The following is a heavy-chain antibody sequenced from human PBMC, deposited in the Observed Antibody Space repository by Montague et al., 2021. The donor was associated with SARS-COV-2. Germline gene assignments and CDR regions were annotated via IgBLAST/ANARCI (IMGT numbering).Heavy chain of an antibody. CDR3: AKVGDLMAGYSLVNLDN. Sequence: SLRLSCAASGFTFSGSPMSWVRQAPGQGLEWVSVIHSGGRSLYYGRSVEGRFTVSRDNSKNTVYLQMNNLRAEDTAVYYCAKVGDLMAGYSLVNLDNWGQGTLVIVSS. CDR2: IHSGGRSL. CDR1: GFTFSGSP. D-gene: IGHD3-9*01. V-gene: IGHV3-23*03. J-gene: IGHJ4*02.